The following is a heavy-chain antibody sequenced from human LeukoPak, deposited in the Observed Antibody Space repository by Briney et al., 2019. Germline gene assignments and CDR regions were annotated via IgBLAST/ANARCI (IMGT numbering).Heavy chain of an antibody. J-gene: IGHJ4*02. Sequence: GGSLRLSCAASGFTFSSYAMSWVRQAPGKGLEWVPGISGSGGSPYYADSVKGRFTISRDNSKNTLYLQMNSLRAEDTAVYYCAKQHIREPLSYFDYWGQGTLVTVSS. V-gene: IGHV3-23*01. CDR2: ISGSGGSP. CDR1: GFTFSSYA. D-gene: IGHD5-24*01. CDR3: AKQHIREPLSYFDY.